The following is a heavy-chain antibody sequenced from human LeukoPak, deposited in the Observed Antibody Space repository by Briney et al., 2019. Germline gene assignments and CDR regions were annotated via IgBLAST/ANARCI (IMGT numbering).Heavy chain of an antibody. CDR1: GGSFSGYY. D-gene: IGHD5-12*01. J-gene: IGHJ5*02. Sequence: PSETLSLLCAVYGGSFSGYYWSWIRQPPGKGLEWIGEINHSGSTNYNPSLKSRVTISVDTSKNQFSLKLSSVTAADTAVYYCARKSHSGYDSWGSNWFDPWGQGTLVTVSS. CDR3: ARKSHSGYDSWGSNWFDP. V-gene: IGHV4-34*01. CDR2: INHSGST.